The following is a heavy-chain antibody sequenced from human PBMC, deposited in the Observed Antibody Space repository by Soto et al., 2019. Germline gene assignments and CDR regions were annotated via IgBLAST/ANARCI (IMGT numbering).Heavy chain of an antibody. V-gene: IGHV4-31*03. CDR3: ARDRSGYDYNWFDP. J-gene: IGHJ5*02. D-gene: IGHD5-12*01. CDR1: GGSISSGGYY. Sequence: PSETLSLTCTVSGGSISSGGYYWSWIRQHPGKGLEWIGYIYYSGSTYYNPSLKSRVTISVDTSKNQFSLKLSSVTAADTAVYYCARDRSGYDYNWFDPWGQGTLVTV. CDR2: IYYSGST.